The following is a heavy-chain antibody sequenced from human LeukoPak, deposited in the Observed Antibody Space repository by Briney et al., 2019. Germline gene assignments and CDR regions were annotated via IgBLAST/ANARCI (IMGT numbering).Heavy chain of an antibody. V-gene: IGHV3-74*01. D-gene: IGHD2-2*01. CDR1: GFTISNHW. CDR2: INSDGRRT. Sequence: GGSLRLSCAASGFTISNHWMHWVRQAPGKGRVWVSRINSDGRRTSYADSVKGRFTISRDNAKNTLYLQMNSLRPDDTAVYYCAREVEVVPATMGAYYYYYMDVWGKGTTVTVSS. J-gene: IGHJ6*03. CDR3: AREVEVVPATMGAYYYYYMDV.